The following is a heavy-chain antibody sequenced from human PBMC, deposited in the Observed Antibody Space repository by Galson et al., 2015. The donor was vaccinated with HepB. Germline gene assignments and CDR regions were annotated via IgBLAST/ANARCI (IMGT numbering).Heavy chain of an antibody. J-gene: IGHJ5*02. CDR3: ARGARVLGVAATQNNWFDP. CDR2: ISPYNRKT. Sequence: SCKVSGYTFSSYSITWVRQAPGQGLEWMGWISPYNRKTNYGKRSQGRVSMTTDTSTNTAYMELRRLRSDDTALYYCARGARVLGVAATQNNWFDPWGQGTLVTVSS. V-gene: IGHV1-18*01. CDR1: GYTFSSYS. D-gene: IGHD2-15*01.